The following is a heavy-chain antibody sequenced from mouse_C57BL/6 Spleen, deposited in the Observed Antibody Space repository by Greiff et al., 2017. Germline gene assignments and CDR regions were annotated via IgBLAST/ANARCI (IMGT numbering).Heavy chain of an antibody. J-gene: IGHJ2*01. V-gene: IGHV5-17*01. CDR2: ISSGSSTI. D-gene: IGHD1-1*01. CDR1: GFTFSDYG. Sequence: VQLQESGGGFVKPGGSLKLSCAASGFTFSDYGMHWVRQAPEKGLEWVAYISSGSSTIYSAYTVKGRFTIARDNAKNTLFLQMTSLRSEDTAMYYCARTDYYGSLHFDYWGQGTTLTVSS. CDR3: ARTDYYGSLHFDY.